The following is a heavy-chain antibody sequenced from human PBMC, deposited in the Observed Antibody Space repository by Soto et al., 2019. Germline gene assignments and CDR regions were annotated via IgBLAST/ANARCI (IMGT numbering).Heavy chain of an antibody. V-gene: IGHV1-2*04. CDR1: GYTFTGYY. Sequence: QVQLVQSGAEVKKPGASVKVSCKASGYTFTGYYIHWVRQAPGQGLEWLGWINPNSGDTNYAQKFQGWVTMTRDTSISTAYMELSSLRSDDTAVYYCTRGDIGSRVDSWGQGTLVTVPS. CDR2: INPNSGDT. D-gene: IGHD6-6*01. J-gene: IGHJ4*02. CDR3: TRGDIGSRVDS.